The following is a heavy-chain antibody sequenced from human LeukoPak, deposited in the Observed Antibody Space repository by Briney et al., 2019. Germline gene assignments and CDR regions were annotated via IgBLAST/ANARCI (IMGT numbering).Heavy chain of an antibody. Sequence: ASVKVSCKASGYTFTSYGISWVRQAPGQGLEWMGWISAYNGNTSYAQKLQGRVTMTTDTSTSTDYMELSSLRSEDTAVYYCARGYYDYVWGSYRYNRGDYFDYWGQGTLVTVSS. D-gene: IGHD3-16*02. CDR3: ARGYYDYVWGSYRYNRGDYFDY. J-gene: IGHJ4*02. CDR2: ISAYNGNT. CDR1: GYTFTSYG. V-gene: IGHV1-18*01.